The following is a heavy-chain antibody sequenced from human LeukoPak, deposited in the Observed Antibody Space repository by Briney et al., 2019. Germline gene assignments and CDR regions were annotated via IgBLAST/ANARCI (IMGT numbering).Heavy chain of an antibody. CDR3: ARDSAVALGY. CDR1: EFTFSNYE. Sequence: PGGSLRLSCAASEFTFSNYEMNWVRQAPGKGLEWVSYISSSGYTIYADSVKGRFTISGDNAKNSLYLQMNSLRVEDTGVYYCARDSAVALGYWGQGTLVTVSS. J-gene: IGHJ4*02. CDR2: ISSSGYTI. D-gene: IGHD6-19*01. V-gene: IGHV3-48*03.